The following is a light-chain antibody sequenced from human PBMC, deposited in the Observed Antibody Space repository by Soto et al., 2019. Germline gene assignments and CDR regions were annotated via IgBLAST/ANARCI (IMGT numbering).Light chain of an antibody. CDR2: RAS. CDR1: QSVSSN. J-gene: IGKJ1*01. Sequence: EIVMTQSPATLSVSPGERATLSCRASQSVSSNLAWYQQKPGQAPRLLIYRASTRATGIPARFSGSESGTDLTLTIRRLQAEDFAVYYCQHYNNWPPWTFGQGTQVENK. V-gene: IGKV3-15*01. CDR3: QHYNNWPPWT.